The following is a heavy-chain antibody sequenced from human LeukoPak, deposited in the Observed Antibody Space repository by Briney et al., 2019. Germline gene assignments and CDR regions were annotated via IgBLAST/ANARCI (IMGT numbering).Heavy chain of an antibody. V-gene: IGHV4-4*09. CDR1: GGSISSYY. Sequence: PSETLSLTCTVPGGSISSYYWSWIRQPPGKGLEWIGYIYTSGSTNYNPSLKSRVTISVDTSKNQFSLKLSSVTAADTVVYYCARLEGYSGYDFPEYYFDYWGQGTLVTVSS. J-gene: IGHJ4*02. CDR2: IYTSGST. CDR3: ARLEGYSGYDFPEYYFDY. D-gene: IGHD5-12*01.